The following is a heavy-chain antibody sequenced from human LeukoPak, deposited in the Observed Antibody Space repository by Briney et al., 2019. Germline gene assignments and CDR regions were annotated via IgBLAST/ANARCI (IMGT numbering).Heavy chain of an antibody. V-gene: IGHV7-4-1*02. CDR1: GYSFTAYY. Sequence: ASVKVSCKPSGYSFTAYYMHLVRQAPGQGLEWMGWINTNTGNPTYAQGFTGRFVFSLDTSVSTAYLQISSLKAEDTAVYYCASPSGAVRGPTMDVWGQGTTVTVSS. J-gene: IGHJ6*02. CDR3: ASPSGAVRGPTMDV. CDR2: INTNTGNP. D-gene: IGHD3-10*01.